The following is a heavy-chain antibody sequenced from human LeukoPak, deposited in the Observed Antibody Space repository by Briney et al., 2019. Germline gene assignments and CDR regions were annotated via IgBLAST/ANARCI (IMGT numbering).Heavy chain of an antibody. V-gene: IGHV1-69*04. Sequence: SVKVSCKASGGTFSSYAISWVRQAPGQGLEWMGRIIPILGIANYAQKFQGRVTITADKSTSTAYVELSSLRSEDTAVYYCARGLWFGELYGPLDYWGQGTLVTVSS. J-gene: IGHJ4*02. CDR1: GGTFSSYA. CDR2: IIPILGIA. CDR3: ARGLWFGELYGPLDY. D-gene: IGHD3-10*01.